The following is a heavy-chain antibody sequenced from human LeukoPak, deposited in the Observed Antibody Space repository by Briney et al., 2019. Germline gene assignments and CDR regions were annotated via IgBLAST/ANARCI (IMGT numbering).Heavy chain of an antibody. CDR2: INPNSGGT. D-gene: IGHD5-24*01. CDR3: ASGGEMATIWSPAHKDY. J-gene: IGHJ4*02. V-gene: IGHV1-2*02. Sequence: GASVKVSCKASGYTFTGYYMHWVRQAPGQGLEWMGWINPNSGGTNYAQKFQGRVTMTRDTSISTAYMELSRLRSDDTAVYYCASGGEMATIWSPAHKDYWGQGTLVTVSS. CDR1: GYTFTGYY.